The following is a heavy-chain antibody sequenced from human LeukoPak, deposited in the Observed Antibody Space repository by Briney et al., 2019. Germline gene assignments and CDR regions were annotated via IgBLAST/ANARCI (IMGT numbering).Heavy chain of an antibody. CDR1: GFTFTSYG. V-gene: IGHV3-30*18. J-gene: IGHJ5*02. CDR3: AKATIAAAGPDWFDP. Sequence: RRSLRLSCAPSGFTFTSYGMHWVREAPGQGLEWGAVISYDGSNKYYADSVKGRFTISRDNSKNTLYLQMNSLRAEDTAVYYCAKATIAAAGPDWFDPWGQGTLVTVSS. CDR2: ISYDGSNK. D-gene: IGHD6-13*01.